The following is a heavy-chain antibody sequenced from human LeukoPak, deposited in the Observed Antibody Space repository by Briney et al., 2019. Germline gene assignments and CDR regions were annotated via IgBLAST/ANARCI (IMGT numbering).Heavy chain of an antibody. J-gene: IGHJ6*03. D-gene: IGHD2-15*01. V-gene: IGHV3-30*02. CDR3: AKNGDRGAYCSGGSCYPYYYYYMDV. CDR1: GFTFSNFG. CDR2: IRFDGTSK. Sequence: PGGSLRLSCAASGFTFSNFGMHWVRQAPGKGLEWVAFIRFDGTSKFYADSVKARFTISRDNSKNTLYLQMNSLRAEDTAIYYCAKNGDRGAYCSGGSCYPYYYYYMDVWCKGTTVTISS.